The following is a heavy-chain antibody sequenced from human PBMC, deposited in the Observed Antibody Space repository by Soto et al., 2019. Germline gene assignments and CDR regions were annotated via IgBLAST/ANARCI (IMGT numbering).Heavy chain of an antibody. J-gene: IGHJ4*02. CDR1: GFTVSSNY. Sequence: GGSLRLSCAASGFTVSSNYMSWVRQAPGKGLEWVSVIYSGGSTYYADSVKGRFTISRDNSKNTLYLQMNSLRAEDTAVYYCAREGRYYYDSSGYQDYWGQGTLVTVSS. D-gene: IGHD3-22*01. V-gene: IGHV3-66*01. CDR3: AREGRYYYDSSGYQDY. CDR2: IYSGGST.